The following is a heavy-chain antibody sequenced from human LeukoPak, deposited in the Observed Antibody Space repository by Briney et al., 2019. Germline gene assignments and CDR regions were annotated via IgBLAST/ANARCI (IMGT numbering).Heavy chain of an antibody. D-gene: IGHD3-9*01. CDR1: GGSISSYY. CDR2: IYYSGST. J-gene: IGHJ4*01. Sequence: SETLSLTCTVSGGSISSYYWSWIRQPPGKGLEWIGYIYYSGSTNYNPSLKSRVTISIDTSKNQFSLKLTSVTAADTAVYYCARLKLYLDLSTGNHYYFDSWGQGTLVIVSS. CDR3: ARLKLYLDLSTGNHYYFDS. V-gene: IGHV4-59*08.